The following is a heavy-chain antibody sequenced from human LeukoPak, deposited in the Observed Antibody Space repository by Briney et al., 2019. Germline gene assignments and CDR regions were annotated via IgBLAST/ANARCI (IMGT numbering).Heavy chain of an antibody. CDR3: ARDNSYDYDSSGYCGY. V-gene: IGHV1-2*02. Sequence: ASVKVSCKASGYTXTGYYMHWVRQAPGQGLEWMGWINPNSGGTNYAQKFQGRVTMTRDTSISTAYMELSRLRSDDTAVYYCARDNSYDYDSSGYCGYWGQGTLVTVSS. D-gene: IGHD3-22*01. J-gene: IGHJ4*02. CDR1: GYTXTGYY. CDR2: INPNSGGT.